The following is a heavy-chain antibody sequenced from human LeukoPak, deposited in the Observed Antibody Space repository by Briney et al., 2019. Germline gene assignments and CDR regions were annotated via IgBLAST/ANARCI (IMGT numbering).Heavy chain of an antibody. D-gene: IGHD3-10*01. V-gene: IGHV4-34*01. CDR3: ARRSSRYYGLRSYRKYYFDY. CDR1: GGSFSGYY. Sequence: SETLSLTCAVYGGSFSGYYRSGIRQPPGEGLEGIGEINHSGRTNYNPSLKRRLTISVDTSKNQLSLQLSSVAAAHTAVYYCARRSSRYYGLRSYRKYYFDYWGQGTLVTVSS. J-gene: IGHJ4*02. CDR2: INHSGRT.